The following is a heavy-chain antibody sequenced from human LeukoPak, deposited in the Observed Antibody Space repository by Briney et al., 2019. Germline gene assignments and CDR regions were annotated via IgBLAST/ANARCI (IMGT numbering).Heavy chain of an antibody. CDR1: GGSISSGGYS. Sequence: SQTLSLTCAVSGGSISSGGYSWSWIRQPPGKGLEWIGYIYHSGSTYYNPSLKSRVTISVDRSKNQFSLKLSSVTAADTAVYYCARHSNSNWSAFDIWGQGTVVTVSS. CDR2: IYHSGST. J-gene: IGHJ3*02. D-gene: IGHD1-1*01. CDR3: ARHSNSNWSAFDI. V-gene: IGHV4-30-2*02.